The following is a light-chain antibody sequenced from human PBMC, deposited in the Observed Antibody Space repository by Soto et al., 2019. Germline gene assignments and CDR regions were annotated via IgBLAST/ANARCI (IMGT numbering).Light chain of an antibody. J-gene: IGKJ3*01. Sequence: EIVLTQSPGTLSLSPGERATLSCRASQSINNRYLAWYQQKPGQAPRLLIYGASSRATGIPDRFSGSGSGTDFTLTISRLDPEDVAVYYCQQFGSSPGFTFGPGTKVDMK. V-gene: IGKV3-20*01. CDR3: QQFGSSPGFT. CDR2: GAS. CDR1: QSINNRY.